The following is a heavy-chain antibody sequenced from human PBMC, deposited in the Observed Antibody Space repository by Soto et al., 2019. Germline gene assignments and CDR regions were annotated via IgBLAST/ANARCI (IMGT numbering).Heavy chain of an antibody. CDR2: MSSDGSNK. J-gene: IGHJ4*02. Sequence: QVQLVESGGGVVQPGRPLRLSCAVSGFTFSSHAMHWVRQAPGKGLEWVTLMSSDGSNKYYADSVKGRFTTSRDNSKNTMYLQMNSLRVEDTAVYYCARDDEGGSDCDLGYWGQGALVTVSS. CDR3: ARDDEGGSDCDLGY. V-gene: IGHV3-30-3*01. D-gene: IGHD1-26*01. CDR1: GFTFSSHA.